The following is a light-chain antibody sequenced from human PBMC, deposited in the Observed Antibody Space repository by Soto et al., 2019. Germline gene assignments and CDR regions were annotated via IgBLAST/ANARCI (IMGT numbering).Light chain of an antibody. J-gene: IGLJ2*01. CDR3: SSYTGTNNFVL. V-gene: IGLV2-8*01. Sequence: QSVLTQPASVFGSPGQSITFSCTGTSSDVGGYNFVSWYQQHPGKAPKLIVYEVSERPSGVPDRFSGSKSGNAASLTVSGLQADDEAIYYCSSYTGTNNFVLFGGGTKLTVL. CDR1: SSDVGGYNF. CDR2: EVS.